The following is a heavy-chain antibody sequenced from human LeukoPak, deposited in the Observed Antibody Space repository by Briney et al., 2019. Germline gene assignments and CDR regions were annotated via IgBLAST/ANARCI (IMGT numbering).Heavy chain of an antibody. D-gene: IGHD5-24*01. Sequence: PSETLSLTCAVYGGSFSGYYWSWIRQPPGKGLEWIGEINHSGSTNYNPSLKSRVTISVDTSKNQFSLKLSSVTAADTAVYYRARREGNQLDYWGQGTLVTVSS. V-gene: IGHV4-34*01. CDR1: GGSFSGYY. CDR3: ARREGNQLDY. CDR2: INHSGST. J-gene: IGHJ4*02.